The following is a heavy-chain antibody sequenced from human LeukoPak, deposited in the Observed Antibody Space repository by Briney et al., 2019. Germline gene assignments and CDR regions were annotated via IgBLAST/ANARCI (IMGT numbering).Heavy chain of an antibody. Sequence: GGSLRLSCAASGFTFSRYGMTWVRQAPGKGLEWVSAISGSGGSTYYAGSVKGRFTISRDNSKNTLYLQMNSLRADDTAVYYCTTETARDSSWYVGAFDIWGQGTMVTVSS. CDR2: ISGSGGST. D-gene: IGHD6-13*01. J-gene: IGHJ3*02. CDR1: GFTFSRYG. V-gene: IGHV3-23*01. CDR3: TTETARDSSWYVGAFDI.